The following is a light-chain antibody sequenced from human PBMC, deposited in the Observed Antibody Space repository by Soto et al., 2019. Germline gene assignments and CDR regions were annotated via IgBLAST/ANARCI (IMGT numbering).Light chain of an antibody. V-gene: IGKV1-12*01. CDR2: AAS. J-gene: IGKJ5*01. CDR3: QQGNSFPPKIT. Sequence: DIQMTQSPSSVSASVGDRVTISCRASQGISNWLAWYQQKPGKAPKLLIYAASRLQSGVPSRFSCSRSGTDFTLTISSLQTEDFATYYCQQGNSFPPKITFGQGTRLEIK. CDR1: QGISNW.